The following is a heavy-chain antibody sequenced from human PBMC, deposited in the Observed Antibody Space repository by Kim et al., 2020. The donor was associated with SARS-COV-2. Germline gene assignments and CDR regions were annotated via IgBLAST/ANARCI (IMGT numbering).Heavy chain of an antibody. CDR2: IKSKTDGGTT. Sequence: LSLTCAASGFTFSNAWMSWVRQAPGKGLEWVGRIKSKTDGGTTDYAAPVKGRFTISRDDSKNTLYLQMNSLKTEDTAVYYCTTDRGHYDILTGYYSYAFDIWGQGTMVTVSS. D-gene: IGHD3-9*01. V-gene: IGHV3-15*01. CDR3: TTDRGHYDILTGYYSYAFDI. CDR1: GFTFSNAW. J-gene: IGHJ3*02.